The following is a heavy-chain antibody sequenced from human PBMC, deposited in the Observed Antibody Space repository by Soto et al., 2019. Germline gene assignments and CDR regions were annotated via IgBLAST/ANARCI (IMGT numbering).Heavy chain of an antibody. CDR1: GVTFSSYA. J-gene: IGHJ6*04. Sequence: LRLACAASGVTFSSYAMSWVRQAPGKGLEWVSAISGSGGSTYYADSVKGRFTISRDNSKNTLYLQMNSLRAEDTAVYYCAKMREDWNDDRIMDVWGKGTTVTVSS. V-gene: IGHV3-23*01. CDR2: ISGSGGST. CDR3: AKMREDWNDDRIMDV. D-gene: IGHD1-1*01.